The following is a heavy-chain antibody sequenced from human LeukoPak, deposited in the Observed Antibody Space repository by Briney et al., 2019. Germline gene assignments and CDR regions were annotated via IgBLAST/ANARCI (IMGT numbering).Heavy chain of an antibody. CDR3: ARHRRYYDSSDLSDPDY. Sequence: SETLSLTCAVYGGSFSGYYWSWIRQPPGKGLEWIGEIHHSGSTNYNPSLKSRVTISVDTPKNQFSLKLSSVTAADTAVYYCARHRRYYDSSDLSDPDYWGQGTLVTVSS. J-gene: IGHJ4*02. V-gene: IGHV4-34*01. CDR2: IHHSGST. CDR1: GGSFSGYY. D-gene: IGHD3-22*01.